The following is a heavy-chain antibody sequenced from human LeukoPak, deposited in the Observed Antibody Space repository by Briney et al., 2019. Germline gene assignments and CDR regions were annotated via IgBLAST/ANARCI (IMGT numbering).Heavy chain of an antibody. CDR2: ISSNGVNK. CDR3: ARGGVMSPGRYFDF. D-gene: IGHD3-16*01. J-gene: IGHJ4*02. CDR1: SFPYINYA. Sequence: PGGSLRLSCAASSFPYINYAMHWVRQAPGKGLEWVAVISSNGVNKYADSVKGRFTISRDNSKDTMYLQMTGLRAEDTAVYYCARGGVMSPGRYFDFWGQGTLVTVSS. V-gene: IGHV3-30-3*01.